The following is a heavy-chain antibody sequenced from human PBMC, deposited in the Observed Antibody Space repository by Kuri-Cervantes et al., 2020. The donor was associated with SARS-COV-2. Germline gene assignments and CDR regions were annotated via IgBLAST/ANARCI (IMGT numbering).Heavy chain of an antibody. CDR3: ARRSYYDFFTGYYIPFYMDV. Sequence: GSLRLSCSVSGYSISSGHCWGWIRQPPGKGLEWIGSVFYDGRTYYNPSLKSRVAISVDTSKNQFSLKLTSVTAADTAVYYCARRSYYDFFTGYYIPFYMDVWGKGTTVTVSS. CDR1: GYSISSGHC. CDR2: VFYDGRT. D-gene: IGHD3-9*01. J-gene: IGHJ6*03. V-gene: IGHV4-38-2*02.